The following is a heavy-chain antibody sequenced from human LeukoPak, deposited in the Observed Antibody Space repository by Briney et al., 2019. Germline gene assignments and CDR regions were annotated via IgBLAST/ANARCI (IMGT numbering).Heavy chain of an antibody. J-gene: IGHJ4*02. Sequence: ETLSPTCTVSGGSPSVYSCSCSRHPPGGGLEWYGYINYSGSTNYTPSLKSRVTISVDTSKNQFTLKVTSVTAADTAVYYCARLNGGYWGQGTLVTVSS. CDR2: INYSGST. CDR1: GGSPSVYS. D-gene: IGHD1-1*01. V-gene: IGHV4-59*08. CDR3: ARLNGGY.